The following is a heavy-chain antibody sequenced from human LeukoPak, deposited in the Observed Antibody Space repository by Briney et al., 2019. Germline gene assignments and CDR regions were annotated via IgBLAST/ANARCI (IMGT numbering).Heavy chain of an antibody. Sequence: GGSLRLSCAASGFTFSSYSMNWVRQAPGKGLEWVSSISSSSSYIYYADSVKGRFTISRDNAKNSLYLQTNSLKAENTAEYCSARVDGSLCAYFDYWGQGTLVTVSS. D-gene: IGHD2-15*01. CDR1: GFTFSSYS. CDR3: ARVDGSLCAYFDY. CDR2: ISSSSSYI. V-gene: IGHV3-21*01. J-gene: IGHJ4*02.